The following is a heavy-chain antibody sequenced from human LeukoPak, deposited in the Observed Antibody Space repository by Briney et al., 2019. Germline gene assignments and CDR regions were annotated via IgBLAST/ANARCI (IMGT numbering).Heavy chain of an antibody. CDR3: ARGLRPYDYVWGSYRPLYFDY. CDR1: GGSFSGYY. J-gene: IGHJ4*02. CDR2: INHSRST. D-gene: IGHD3-16*02. Sequence: PSETLSLTCAVYGGSFSGYYWSWIRPPPRKGLEWNGEINHSRSTNYNPPLKSRVTISVDTSKNQFSLKLSSVTAADTAVYYCARGLRPYDYVWGSYRPLYFDYWGQGTLVTVSS. V-gene: IGHV4-34*01.